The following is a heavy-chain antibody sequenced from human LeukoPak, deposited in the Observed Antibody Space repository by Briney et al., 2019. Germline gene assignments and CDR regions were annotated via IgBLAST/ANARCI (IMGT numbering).Heavy chain of an antibody. CDR1: GFTFSSYG. Sequence: GRSLRLSCAASGFTFSSYGIHWVRQAPGKGLEWVAVIWNDGSNIHYADSVKGRFTISRDNSKNTLYLQMNSLRAEDTAVYFCARVPTLSSSAFFDYWGQGTLVTVSS. J-gene: IGHJ4*02. CDR2: IWNDGSNI. CDR3: ARVPTLSSSAFFDY. D-gene: IGHD6-6*01. V-gene: IGHV3-33*01.